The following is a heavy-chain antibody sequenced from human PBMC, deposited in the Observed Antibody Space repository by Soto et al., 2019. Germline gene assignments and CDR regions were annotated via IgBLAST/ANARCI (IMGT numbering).Heavy chain of an antibody. CDR1: GFTFDDYT. CDR2: ISWDGGST. V-gene: IGHV3-43*01. CDR3: AKGDSKDTAMDPYYYYGMDV. D-gene: IGHD5-18*01. J-gene: IGHJ6*02. Sequence: PGGSLRLSCAASGFTFDDYTMHWVRQAPGKGLEWVSLISWDGGSTYYADSVKGRFTISRDNSKNSLYLQMNSLRTEDTALYYCAKGDSKDTAMDPYYYYGMDVWGQGITVTVSS.